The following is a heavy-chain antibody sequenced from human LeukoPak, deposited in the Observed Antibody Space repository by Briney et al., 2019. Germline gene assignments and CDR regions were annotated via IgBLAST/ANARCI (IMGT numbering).Heavy chain of an antibody. CDR3: ARDGPDTAMILFDY. CDR2: ISAYNGNT. Sequence: ASVKVSCTASGYTFTSYGISWVRQAPGQGLEWMGWISAYNGNTNYAQKLQGRVTMTTDTSTSTAYMELRSLRSDDTAVNYCARDGPDTAMILFDYWGQGTLVTVSS. V-gene: IGHV1-18*01. J-gene: IGHJ4*02. D-gene: IGHD5-18*01. CDR1: GYTFTSYG.